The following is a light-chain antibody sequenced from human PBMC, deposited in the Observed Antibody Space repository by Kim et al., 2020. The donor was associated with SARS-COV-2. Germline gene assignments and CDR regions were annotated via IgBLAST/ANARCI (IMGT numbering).Light chain of an antibody. CDR1: SSDVGGYNY. J-gene: IGLJ1*01. V-gene: IGLV2-14*03. CDR3: CSFIDTSTYV. CDR2: DVT. Sequence: GQSITISGTGTSSDVGGYNYVSWYQQHPGEVPKLVIYDVTKRPSGVSNRFSGSKSGNTASLTISGLQTEDEADYYCCSFIDTSTYVFGTGTKVTVL.